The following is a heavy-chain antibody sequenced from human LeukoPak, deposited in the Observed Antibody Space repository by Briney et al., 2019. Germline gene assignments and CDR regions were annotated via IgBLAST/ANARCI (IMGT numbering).Heavy chain of an antibody. D-gene: IGHD3-22*01. J-gene: IGHJ4*02. CDR3: ATHRKNYYDSSGYYGNSFRY. CDR2: IIPIFGTA. CDR1: GGTFISYA. Sequence: ASVKVSCKASGGTFISYAISWVRQAPGQGREWMGRIIPIFGTANYAQKLQGRVTITTDESTSTAYMDLSSLRSEDTAVYYCATHRKNYYDSSGYYGNSFRYWGQGTLVTVSS. V-gene: IGHV1-69*05.